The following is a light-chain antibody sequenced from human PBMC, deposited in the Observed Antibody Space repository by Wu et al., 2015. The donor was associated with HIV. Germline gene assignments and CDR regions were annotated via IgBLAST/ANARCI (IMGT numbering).Light chain of an antibody. CDR1: QSVSSN. Sequence: EIVMTQSPATLSVSPGERATLSCRASQSVSSNLAWYQQKPGQAPRLLIYGASTRTTGIPARFSGSGSGTEFILTITNIQSEDFAVYFCQQYNNWPPGTFGQGTKVEIK. J-gene: IGKJ1*01. V-gene: IGKV3-15*01. CDR2: GAS. CDR3: QQYNNWPPGT.